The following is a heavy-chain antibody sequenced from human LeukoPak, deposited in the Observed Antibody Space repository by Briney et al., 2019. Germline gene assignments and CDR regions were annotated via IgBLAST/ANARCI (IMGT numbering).Heavy chain of an antibody. CDR2: ISSSSSYI. CDR3: ARDGNDAFDI. CDR1: GFTFSSYS. V-gene: IGHV3-21*01. J-gene: IGHJ3*02. D-gene: IGHD1-14*01. Sequence: PGGSLRLSCAASGFTFSSYSMNWVRQAPGKGLEWVSSISSSSSYIYYADSVKGRFTISRDNAKNSLYLQMNSPRAEDTAVYYCARDGNDAFDIWGQGTMVTVSS.